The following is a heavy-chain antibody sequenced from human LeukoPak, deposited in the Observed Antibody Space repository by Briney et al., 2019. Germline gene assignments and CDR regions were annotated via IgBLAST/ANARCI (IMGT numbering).Heavy chain of an antibody. D-gene: IGHD3-22*01. Sequence: ASLKVSCKASGYTFTSYGITWVRQAPGQGLEWMGWISTHNVNTNYAQKFQGRVTMTTDASTSTAYMELRSLRSDDTAEYYCARDLFPSFYYDSRGPIGYWGQGALVTVSS. CDR1: GYTFTSYG. CDR3: ARDLFPSFYYDSRGPIGY. V-gene: IGHV1-18*04. CDR2: ISTHNVNT. J-gene: IGHJ4*02.